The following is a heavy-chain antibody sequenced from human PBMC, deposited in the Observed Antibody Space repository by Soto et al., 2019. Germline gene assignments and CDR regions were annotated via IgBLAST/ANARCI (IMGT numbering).Heavy chain of an antibody. CDR1: GYTFTSYG. CDR3: AVRTFDYDSSGYYNWFDP. CDR2: ISAYNGNT. V-gene: IGHV1-18*01. D-gene: IGHD3-22*01. Sequence: ASVKVSCKASGYTFTSYGISWVRQAPGQGLEWMGWISAYNGNTNYAQKLQGRVTMTTDTSTSTAYMELRSLRSDDTAVYYCAVRTFDYDSSGYYNWFDPWGQGALVTVSS. J-gene: IGHJ5*02.